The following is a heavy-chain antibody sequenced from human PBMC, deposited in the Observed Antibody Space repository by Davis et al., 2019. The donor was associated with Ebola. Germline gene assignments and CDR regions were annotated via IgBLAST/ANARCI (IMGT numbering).Heavy chain of an antibody. V-gene: IGHV3-53*01. D-gene: IGHD5-12*01. Sequence: GESLKISCAASGFPFTSYILSWIRQAPGKGLEWVSVIYSGGSTYYADSVKGRFTISRDNSKNTLYLQMNSLRAEDTAAYFCARVPWWLRSQNYYYYYGMDVWGKGTTVTVSS. CDR3: ARVPWWLRSQNYYYYYGMDV. CDR2: IYSGGST. CDR1: GFPFTSYI. J-gene: IGHJ6*04.